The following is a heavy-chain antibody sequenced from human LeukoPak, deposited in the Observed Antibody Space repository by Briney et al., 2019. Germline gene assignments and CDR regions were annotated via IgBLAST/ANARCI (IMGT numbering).Heavy chain of an antibody. CDR3: ARDPPTLQWLPSFTYNSFHP. V-gene: IGHV1-69*04. CDR2: IIPILGIA. Sequence: VASVKVSCKASGGTFSSYAISWVRQPPGPGLEWMGRIIPILGIANYAQKFQGRVTITADKSTSTAYMELSRLRSEDTAVYYCARDPPTLQWLPSFTYNSFHPWGQGTLVTVSS. J-gene: IGHJ5*02. D-gene: IGHD3-3*01. CDR1: GGTFSSYA.